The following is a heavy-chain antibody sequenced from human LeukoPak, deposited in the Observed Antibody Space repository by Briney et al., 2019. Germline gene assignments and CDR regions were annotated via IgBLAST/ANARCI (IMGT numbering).Heavy chain of an antibody. CDR2: ISGGGGST. Sequence: GGSRRLSCEVSGFTFSSHAMGWVRQAPGEGLKWVSVISGGGGSTYYADSLKGRLTISRDNSKNTLYLQMNSLTAADTAVYYCAKGVGEFGFRFDSWGQGTLVTVSS. D-gene: IGHD3-16*01. CDR1: GFTFSSHA. J-gene: IGHJ4*02. CDR3: AKGVGEFGFRFDS. V-gene: IGHV3-23*01.